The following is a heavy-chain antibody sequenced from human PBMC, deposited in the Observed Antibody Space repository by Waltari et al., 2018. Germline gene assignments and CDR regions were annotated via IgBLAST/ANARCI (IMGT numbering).Heavy chain of an antibody. V-gene: IGHV4-34*01. Sequence: QVELQQWGAGVVKPSETLSLTCAVYGGTFTTYYWSWIRQPPDKGLEWIGEVNHAGSTYYNPSLRSRVTISLDTSKSQFSLKLSSVTATDTAVYYCARTRSTRIFDSWGQGALVTVSS. CDR2: VNHAGST. J-gene: IGHJ4*02. CDR1: GGTFTTYY. D-gene: IGHD2-2*01. CDR3: ARTRSTRIFDS.